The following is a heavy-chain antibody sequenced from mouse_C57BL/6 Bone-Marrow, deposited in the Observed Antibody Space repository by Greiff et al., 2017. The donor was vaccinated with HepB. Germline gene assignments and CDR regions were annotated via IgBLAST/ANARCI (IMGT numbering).Heavy chain of an antibody. J-gene: IGHJ2*01. CDR3: AGRESNHCY. V-gene: IGHV1-19*01. D-gene: IGHD2-5*01. Sequence: EVQLQESGPVLVKPGASVKMSCKASGYTFTDYYMNWVKQSHGKSLEWIGVINPYNGGTSYNQKFKGKATLTVDKSSSTAYMELNSLTSEDSAVYYCAGRESNHCYWGQGTTLTVSS. CDR1: GYTFTDYY. CDR2: INPYNGGT.